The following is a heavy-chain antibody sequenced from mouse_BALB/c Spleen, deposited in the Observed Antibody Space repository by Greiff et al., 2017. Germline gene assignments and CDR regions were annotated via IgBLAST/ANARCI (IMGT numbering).Heavy chain of an antibody. CDR3: ARAYYGSSLFAY. D-gene: IGHD1-1*01. Sequence: EVKLVESGGGLVKPGGSLKLSCAASGFTFSGYAMSWVRQTPEKRLEWVASVSSGGSTYYPDSVKGRFTISRDNARNILYLQMSSLRSEDTAMYYCARAYYGSSLFAYWGQGTLGTVSA. CDR1: GFTFSGYA. J-gene: IGHJ3*01. V-gene: IGHV5-6-5*01. CDR2: VSSGGST.